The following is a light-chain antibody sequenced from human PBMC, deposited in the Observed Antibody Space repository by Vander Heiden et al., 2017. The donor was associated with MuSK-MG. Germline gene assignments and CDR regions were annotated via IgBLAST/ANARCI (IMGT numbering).Light chain of an antibody. J-gene: IGLJ3*02. CDR1: NIGNNP. V-gene: IGLV1-44*01. CDR2: SDF. Sequence: QSVVTQPPSASGTPGQRVTISCSLSNIGNNPANWYQQLPGTAPKLLIYSDFQRPSGVPDRFSGSKSGTSASLAIRGLQSEDEADYYCESWDDSLHVWVFGGGTKL. CDR3: ESWDDSLHVWV.